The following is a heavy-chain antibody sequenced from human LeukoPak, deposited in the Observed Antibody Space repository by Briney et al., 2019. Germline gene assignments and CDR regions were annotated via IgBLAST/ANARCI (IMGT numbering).Heavy chain of an antibody. Sequence: PGGSLRLSCAASGFTFSSYSMNWVRQAPGKGLEWVSYISSSSSTIYYADSVKGRFTISRDNAKNSLYLQMNSLRAEDTAVYYCARVWRWLQFGYWGQGTLVTVSS. V-gene: IGHV3-48*04. D-gene: IGHD5-24*01. CDR3: ARVWRWLQFGY. J-gene: IGHJ4*02. CDR2: ISSSSSTI. CDR1: GFTFSSYS.